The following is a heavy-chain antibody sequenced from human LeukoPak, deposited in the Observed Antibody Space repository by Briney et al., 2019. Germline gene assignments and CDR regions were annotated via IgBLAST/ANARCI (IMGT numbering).Heavy chain of an antibody. V-gene: IGHV4-30-4*01. CDR1: GGSISSGDHY. Sequence: SETLSLTCTVSGGSISSGDHYWSWIRQPPGEGLEWIAYMYYSGSTYYNPSLKSRVTMSADTSKNQLSLKLSSVTAADTAVYYCARPYYYDSRIDPWGQGILVTVSS. J-gene: IGHJ5*02. CDR2: MYYSGST. CDR3: ARPYYYDSRIDP. D-gene: IGHD3-22*01.